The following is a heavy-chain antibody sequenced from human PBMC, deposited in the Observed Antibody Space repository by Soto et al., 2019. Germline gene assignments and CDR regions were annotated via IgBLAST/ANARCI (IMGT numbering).Heavy chain of an antibody. D-gene: IGHD6-13*01. CDR2: IVVGSGNT. V-gene: IGHV1-58*01. CDR3: ARDVAGMASSSWVDGMDV. Sequence: SVKVSCKASGYTFTSYAVQWVRQARGQRLEWIGWIVVGSGNTNYAQKFQERVTITRDMSTSTAYMELSSLRSEDTAVYYCARDVAGMASSSWVDGMDVWGQGTTVTVSS. CDR1: GYTFTSYA. J-gene: IGHJ6*02.